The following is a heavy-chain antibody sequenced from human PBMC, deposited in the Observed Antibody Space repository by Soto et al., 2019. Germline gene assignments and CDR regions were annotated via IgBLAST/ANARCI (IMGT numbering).Heavy chain of an antibody. CDR1: GFTFSSYA. Sequence: PGGSLRLSCAASGFTFSSYAMHWVRQAPGKGLEWVAVISYDGSNKYYADSVKGRFTISRDNSKNTLYLQMNSLRAEDTAVYYCARERYSSGWYENPGYWGQGTLVTVSS. D-gene: IGHD6-19*01. CDR3: ARERYSSGWYENPGY. CDR2: ISYDGSNK. J-gene: IGHJ4*02. V-gene: IGHV3-30-3*01.